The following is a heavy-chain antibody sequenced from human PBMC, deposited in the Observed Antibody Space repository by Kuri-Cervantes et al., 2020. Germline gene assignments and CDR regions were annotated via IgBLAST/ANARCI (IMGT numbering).Heavy chain of an antibody. CDR1: GFTFSDYY. Sequence: GESLKISCAASGFTFSDYYMSWIRQAPGKGLEWVSYISSSGSTIYYADSVKGRFTISRDNAKNSLYLQMNSLRAEDTAVYYCARVDGYSFGYFDYWGQGTLVTVSS. V-gene: IGHV3-11*01. D-gene: IGHD5-18*01. CDR3: ARVDGYSFGYFDY. J-gene: IGHJ4*02. CDR2: ISSSGSTI.